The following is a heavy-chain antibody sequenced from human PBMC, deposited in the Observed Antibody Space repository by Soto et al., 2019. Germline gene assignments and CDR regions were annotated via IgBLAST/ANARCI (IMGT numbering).Heavy chain of an antibody. CDR3: ARDTGGSYDY. V-gene: IGHV3-72*01. J-gene: IGHJ4*02. CDR1: GFTFSDYY. CDR2: TRNKASSYTT. Sequence: EVQLVESGGGLVQPGGSLRLSCAASGFTFSDYYMDWVRQVPGKGLEWVGRTRNKASSYTTEYVPSVRGRFSLSRDASNDSMYLQMNSLKTEDKAVYYCARDTGGSYDYWGQGALVTVSS. D-gene: IGHD1-26*01.